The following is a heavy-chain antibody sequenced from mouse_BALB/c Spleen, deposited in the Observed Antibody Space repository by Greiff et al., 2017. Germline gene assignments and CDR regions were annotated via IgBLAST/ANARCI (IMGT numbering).Heavy chain of an antibody. CDR1: GFNIKDTY. J-gene: IGHJ4*01. V-gene: IGHV14-3*02. CDR3: AITVVATREGYYAMDY. Sequence: VQLKQSGAELVKPGASVKLSCTASGFNIKDTYMHWVKQRPEQGLEWIGRIDPANGNTKYDPKFQGKATITADTSSNTAYLQLSSLTSEDTAVYYCAITVVATREGYYAMDYWGQGTSVTVSS. CDR2: IDPANGNT. D-gene: IGHD1-1*01.